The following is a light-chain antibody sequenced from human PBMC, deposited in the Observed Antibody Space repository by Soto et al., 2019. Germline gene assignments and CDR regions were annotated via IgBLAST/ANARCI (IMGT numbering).Light chain of an antibody. J-gene: IGKJ1*01. Sequence: DVQMTQSPSTLSASVGDSVTITCRASQSISMWLAWYQQKAGKAPNLLIYKASSLEGGVPSRFSGSGSGTECTLTISSLQSDDFATYYCQQSNHYQWTFGQGTKVEV. CDR1: QSISMW. CDR2: KAS. V-gene: IGKV1-5*03. CDR3: QQSNHYQWT.